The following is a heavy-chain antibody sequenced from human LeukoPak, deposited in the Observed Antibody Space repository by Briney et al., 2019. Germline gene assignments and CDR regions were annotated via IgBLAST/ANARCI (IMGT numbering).Heavy chain of an antibody. J-gene: IGHJ6*02. V-gene: IGHV1-69*04. CDR2: IIPILGIA. Sequence: ASVKVSCKASGGTFSSYAISWVRQAPGQGLEWMGRIIPILGIANYAQKFQGRVTITADKSTSTAYMELSSPRSEDTAVYYCARDNPVAATPYYGMDVWGQGTTVTVSS. CDR3: ARDNPVAATPYYGMDV. D-gene: IGHD2-15*01. CDR1: GGTFSSYA.